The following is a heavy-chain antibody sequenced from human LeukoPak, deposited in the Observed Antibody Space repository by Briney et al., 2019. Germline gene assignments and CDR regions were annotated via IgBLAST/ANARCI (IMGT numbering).Heavy chain of an antibody. Sequence: GGSLRLSCAASGFTFNSYAMSWVRQAPWERLQWVSGISDSGGNTYYADSVKGRFTISRDNSKNTLYLQMNSLRAEDTAVYYCAKGVVYYGSGSYYSFFGYWGQGTLVTVSS. V-gene: IGHV3-23*01. CDR2: ISDSGGNT. D-gene: IGHD3-10*01. CDR1: GFTFNSYA. CDR3: AKGVVYYGSGSYYSFFGY. J-gene: IGHJ4*02.